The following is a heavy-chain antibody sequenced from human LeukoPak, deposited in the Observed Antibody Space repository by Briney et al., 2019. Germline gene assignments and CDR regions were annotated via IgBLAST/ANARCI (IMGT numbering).Heavy chain of an antibody. CDR2: ISGSGGST. D-gene: IGHD2-15*01. CDR1: GFTFSSYA. J-gene: IGHJ1*01. Sequence: GGSLRLSCAASGFTFSSYAMSWVRQAPGKGLEWVSAISGSGGSTYYADSVKGRFTISRDNSKNTLYLQMNSLRAEDTAVYYCAKCSGGSCYREYFQHWGQGTLVTVSS. CDR3: AKCSGGSCYREYFQH. V-gene: IGHV3-23*01.